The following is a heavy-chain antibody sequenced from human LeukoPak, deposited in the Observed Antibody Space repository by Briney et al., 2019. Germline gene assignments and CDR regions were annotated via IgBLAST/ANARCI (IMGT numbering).Heavy chain of an antibody. J-gene: IGHJ5*02. CDR3: ARDANYRDRSGYPSPLDL. CDR1: VDTAFVSSLL. D-gene: IGHD3-22*01. V-gene: IGHV4-39*02. CDR2: LSDRGSP. Sequence: PSETLSLTSTFPVDTAFVSSLLSAWIRQPPGKGLGWIASLSDRGSPKYSPSFQSRVSIFTDTAKNQLSLNLKSVAAAETAIYYCARDANYRDRSGYPSPLDLWGQGILVTVSS.